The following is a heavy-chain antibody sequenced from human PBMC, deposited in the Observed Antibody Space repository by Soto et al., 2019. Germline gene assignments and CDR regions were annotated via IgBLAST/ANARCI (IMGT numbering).Heavy chain of an antibody. CDR2: ISPSSGGT. Sequence: QVQLVQSASEVQKPGTSVKVSCKASGYSFNDYYIHWVRQAPGQGPEWMGWISPSSGGTHYAPKFEGRVTLTRDTSISTAYMDLSTLRSDDTAVYYCGRGPRKELWFPNVDWGQGTLVTVSS. D-gene: IGHD3-16*02. V-gene: IGHV1-2*02. J-gene: IGHJ4*02. CDR3: GRGPRKELWFPNVD. CDR1: GYSFNDYY.